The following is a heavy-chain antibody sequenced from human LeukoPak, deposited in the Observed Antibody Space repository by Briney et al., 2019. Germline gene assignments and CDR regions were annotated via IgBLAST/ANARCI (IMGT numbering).Heavy chain of an antibody. Sequence: SETLSLTCTVSGGSISSYYWSWIRQPPGKGLEWIGYIYYSGSTNCNPSLKSRVTISVDTSKNQFSLKLSSVTAADTAVYYCARGRLLWFGEPYNWFDPWGQGTLVTVSS. J-gene: IGHJ5*02. CDR3: ARGRLLWFGEPYNWFDP. CDR1: GGSISSYY. D-gene: IGHD3-10*01. V-gene: IGHV4-59*01. CDR2: IYYSGST.